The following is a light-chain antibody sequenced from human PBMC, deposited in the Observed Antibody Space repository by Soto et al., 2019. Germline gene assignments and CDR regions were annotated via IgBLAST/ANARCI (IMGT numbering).Light chain of an antibody. V-gene: IGKV3-15*01. CDR1: QSVSSN. CDR2: NTV. J-gene: IGKJ2*01. Sequence: EIVMTQSPATLSVFPGERATLSCRASQSVSSNLVWYQQKPGQAPKLIIYNTVTRATGIPVRFSGSGSGTEFTLTISSLQSEDLAFYYCQQYDTWPYTFGQGTKLEI. CDR3: QQYDTWPYT.